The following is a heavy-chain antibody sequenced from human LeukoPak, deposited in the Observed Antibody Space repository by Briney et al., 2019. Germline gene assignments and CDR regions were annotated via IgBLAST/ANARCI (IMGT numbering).Heavy chain of an antibody. V-gene: IGHV1-3*01. J-gene: IGHJ4*02. Sequence: ASVKVSCKASGYKFASYAMHWVRQAPGQRLEWMGWINAGNGNTKYSQKFQDRVTITMDTSATTAYMDLSSLRSEDTAMYYCARDEFKTFDYWGQGTLVTVSS. D-gene: IGHD3-10*01. CDR3: ARDEFKTFDY. CDR2: INAGNGNT. CDR1: GYKFASYA.